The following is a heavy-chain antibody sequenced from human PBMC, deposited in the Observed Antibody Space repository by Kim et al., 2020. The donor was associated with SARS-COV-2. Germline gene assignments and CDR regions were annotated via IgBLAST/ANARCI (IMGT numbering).Heavy chain of an antibody. CDR2: ISSGGSAK. V-gene: IGHV3-48*03. Sequence: RGSLRLSCAVSGFSFSNYEMNWVRRAPGRGLEWVSHISSGGSAKYYADSVKGRFTISRDNANNLVYLQMNSLRAEDTALYYCARDGTYYYDSSPGACDLWGQGTMVAVSS. CDR3: ARDGTYYYDSSPGACDL. CDR1: GFSFSNYE. J-gene: IGHJ3*01. D-gene: IGHD3-22*01.